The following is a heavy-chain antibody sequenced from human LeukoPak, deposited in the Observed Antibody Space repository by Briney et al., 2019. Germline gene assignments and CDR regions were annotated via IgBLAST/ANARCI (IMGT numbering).Heavy chain of an antibody. CDR2: IYTGDTP. CDR3: VQAPGTGY. CDR1: GFTFSSYA. V-gene: IGHV3-66*01. D-gene: IGHD1/OR15-1a*01. J-gene: IGHJ1*01. Sequence: GGSLRLSCAASGFTFSSYAMHWVRQAPGKGLEWVSVIYTGDTPYYADSVKARFTISRDNSKNTVFLQMNSLRVEDSGVYYCVQAPGTGYWGQGTLVTVSS.